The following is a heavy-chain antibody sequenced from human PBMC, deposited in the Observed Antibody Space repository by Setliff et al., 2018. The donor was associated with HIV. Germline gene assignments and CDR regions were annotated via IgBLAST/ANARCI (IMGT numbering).Heavy chain of an antibody. CDR1: GFTFTSFS. CDR3: VRGVTRDISGYYRDEYFQH. J-gene: IGHJ1*01. CDR2: ISGYNGDT. D-gene: IGHD3-22*01. V-gene: IGHV1-18*01. Sequence: ASVKVSCKASGFTFTSFSFTWVRQAPGQGLEWMGWISGYNGDTNYAQKLHGRVTMTTDTSTNTAYMEMRTLRSDDTAVYFCVRGVTRDISGYYRDEYFQHWGQGTPVTVSS.